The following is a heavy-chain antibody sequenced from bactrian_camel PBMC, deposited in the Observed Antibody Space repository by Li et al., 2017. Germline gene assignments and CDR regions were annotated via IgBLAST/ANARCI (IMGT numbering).Heavy chain of an antibody. J-gene: IGHJ4*01. D-gene: IGHD6*01. V-gene: IGHV3S1*01. CDR1: GFTFSRYC. Sequence: HVQLVESGGGLVQPGGSLRLSCAASGFTFSRYCMGWFRQAPGKEREGVAAIDYDGTTSYTDSVKGRFTISRDNAKNTLYLQLNSLKTEDTAMYYCAKVTPPGLFGSWYTGGRFDYWGQGTQVTVS. CDR2: IDYDGTT. CDR3: AKVTPPGLFGSWYTGGRFDY.